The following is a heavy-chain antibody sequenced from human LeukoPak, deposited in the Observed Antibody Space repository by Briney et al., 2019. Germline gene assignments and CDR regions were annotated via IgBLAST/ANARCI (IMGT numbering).Heavy chain of an antibody. CDR2: ISGSGGST. CDR3: AKDTLGSSSRG. Sequence: PGGSLRLSCAASGFTFSSYAMSWVRQAPGKGREWVSAISGSGGSTYYADSVKGRFTISRDNSKNRLYLQMNSLRAEDTAVYYCAKDTLGSSSRGWGQGTLVTVSS. V-gene: IGHV3-23*01. J-gene: IGHJ4*02. CDR1: GFTFSSYA. D-gene: IGHD6-13*01.